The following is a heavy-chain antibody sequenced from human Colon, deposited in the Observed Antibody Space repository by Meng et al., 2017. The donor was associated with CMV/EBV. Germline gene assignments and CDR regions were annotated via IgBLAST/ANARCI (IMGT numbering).Heavy chain of an antibody. CDR1: GYTFTGYY. Sequence: ASVKVSCKASGYTFTGYYIHWMRQAPGQGLEWMGWINPNSGGTNYAQKFQGRVTMTRDTSISTAYMELSRLRSDDTAVYYCARAFTTMVRGVIGPADYWGQGTLVTVSS. CDR2: INPNSGGT. CDR3: ARAFTTMVRGVIGPADY. D-gene: IGHD3-10*01. J-gene: IGHJ4*02. V-gene: IGHV1-2*02.